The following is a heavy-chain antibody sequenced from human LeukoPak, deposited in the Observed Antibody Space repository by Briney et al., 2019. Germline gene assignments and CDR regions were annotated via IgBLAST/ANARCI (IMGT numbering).Heavy chain of an antibody. Sequence: VASVKVSCKASGGTFSNYAISWVRQAPGQGLEWMGGIIPIFGTANYAQKFQGRVTITADESTSTAYMELSSLRPEDTAVYYCAGGDYDILTGHVKDGYFQHWGQGTLVTVSS. D-gene: IGHD3-9*01. V-gene: IGHV1-69*13. CDR1: GGTFSNYA. CDR3: AGGDYDILTGHVKDGYFQH. J-gene: IGHJ1*01. CDR2: IIPIFGTA.